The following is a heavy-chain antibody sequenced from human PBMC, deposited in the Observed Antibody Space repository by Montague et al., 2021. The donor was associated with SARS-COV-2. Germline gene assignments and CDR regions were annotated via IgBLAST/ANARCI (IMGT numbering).Heavy chain of an antibody. CDR3: SRGPFDWNYLGYYYYMDV. CDR1: GFTVSSNY. V-gene: IGHV3-53*04. J-gene: IGHJ6*03. Sequence: SLRLSCAASGFTVSSNYMSWVRQAPGKGLEWVSVIYSGGSTYYADSVKGRFTISRHNSKNTPHLQMNSLRAEDTAAYYCSRGPFDWNYLGYYYYMDVWGKGTTVTVSS. CDR2: IYSGGST. D-gene: IGHD1-7*01.